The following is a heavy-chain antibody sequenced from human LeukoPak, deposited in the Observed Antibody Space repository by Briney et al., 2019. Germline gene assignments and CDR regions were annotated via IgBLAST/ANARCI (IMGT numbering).Heavy chain of an antibody. D-gene: IGHD2-15*01. Sequence: SETLSLTCTVSGGSISSYYWSWIRQPPGKGLEWIGYIYYSGSTNYNPSLKSRVTISVDTSKNQFSLKLSSVTAADTAVYYCARIHRYCSGGACYVLDNWGQGTLVAVSS. CDR2: IYYSGST. J-gene: IGHJ4*02. V-gene: IGHV4-59*01. CDR3: ARIHRYCSGGACYVLDN. CDR1: GGSISSYY.